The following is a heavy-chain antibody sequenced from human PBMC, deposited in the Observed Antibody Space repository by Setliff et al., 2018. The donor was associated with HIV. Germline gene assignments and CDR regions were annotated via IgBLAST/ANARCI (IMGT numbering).Heavy chain of an antibody. CDR3: AREQGRRVEY. J-gene: IGHJ4*02. CDR1: GFRFTYYE. V-gene: IGHV3-48*03. CDR2: ISSSGDIK. Sequence: GGSLRLSCEASGFRFTYYEMNWVREVPGKGLEWLAYISSSGDIKNYADSVKGRFTVSRDNAKETLFLQMNNLRVEDTALYYCAREQGRRVEYWGQGTLVTVSS.